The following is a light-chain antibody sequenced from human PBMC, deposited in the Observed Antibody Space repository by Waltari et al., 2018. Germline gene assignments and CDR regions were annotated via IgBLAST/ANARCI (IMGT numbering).Light chain of an antibody. Sequence: SVLTQRPSVSGTPGQRVLLSCPGSSSYIGSSHVYWYQQLPGTAPKLLIYRGNQRPSGVPDRFSGSRSGTSASLAITGLRSEDEADYHCAAWDDSLSGPVFGGGTKLTVL. CDR3: AAWDDSLSGPV. CDR2: RGN. V-gene: IGLV1-47*01. J-gene: IGLJ3*02. CDR1: SSYIGSSH.